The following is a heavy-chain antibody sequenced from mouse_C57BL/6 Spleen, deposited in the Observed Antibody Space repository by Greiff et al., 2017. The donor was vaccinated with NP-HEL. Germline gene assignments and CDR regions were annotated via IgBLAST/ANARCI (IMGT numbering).Heavy chain of an antibody. V-gene: IGHV1-62-2*01. D-gene: IGHD2-4*01. CDR3: ARHEDDYGYFDY. CDR1: GYTFTEYT. J-gene: IGHJ2*01. Sequence: VKLMESGAELVKPGASVKLSCKASGYTFTEYTIHWVKQRSGQGLEWIGWFYPGSGSIKYNEKFKDKATLTADKSSSTVYMELSRLTSEDSAVYFCARHEDDYGYFDYWGQGTTLTVSS. CDR2: FYPGSGSI.